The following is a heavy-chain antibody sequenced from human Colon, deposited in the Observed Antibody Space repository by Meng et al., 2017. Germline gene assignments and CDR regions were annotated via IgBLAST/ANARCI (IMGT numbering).Heavy chain of an antibody. D-gene: IGHD2-21*02. Sequence: LKISCAASGFTFSSYEMNWVRQAPGKGLEWVAYISGSGGTIHYADSVKGRFTIYRDNAKTSLYLQINSLRAEDTAIYYCTRSHFDFYYFDQWGQGTLVTVSS. CDR1: GFTFSSYE. V-gene: IGHV3-48*03. CDR3: TRSHFDFYYFDQ. CDR2: ISGSGGTI. J-gene: IGHJ4*02.